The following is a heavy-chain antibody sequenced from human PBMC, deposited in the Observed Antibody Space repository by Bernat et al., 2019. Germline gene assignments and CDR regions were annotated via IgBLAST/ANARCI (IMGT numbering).Heavy chain of an antibody. Sequence: QVQLVESGGGLVKPGGSLRLSCAASGFTFSDYYMSRIRQAPGKGLEWVSYISSSSSYTNYADSVKGRFTISRDNAKNSLYLQMNSLRAEDTAVYYCAREVEVVAANYGMDVWGQGTTVTVSS. J-gene: IGHJ6*02. D-gene: IGHD2-15*01. CDR3: AREVEVVAANYGMDV. CDR1: GFTFSDYY. V-gene: IGHV3-11*05. CDR2: ISSSSSYT.